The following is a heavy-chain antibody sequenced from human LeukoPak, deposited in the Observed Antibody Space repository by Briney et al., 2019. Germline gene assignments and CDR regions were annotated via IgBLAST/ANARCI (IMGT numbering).Heavy chain of an antibody. Sequence: PSETLSLTCAVYDGSFSGYYCSWIRQPPGKGLEWIGEINHSGSTNYNPSLKSRVTISVDTSKNQFSLKLSSVTAADTAVYYCARGKLVLGCSSTSCYGVRSRNYMDVWGKGTTVTVSS. CDR2: INHSGST. CDR3: ARGKLVLGCSSTSCYGVRSRNYMDV. V-gene: IGHV4-34*01. J-gene: IGHJ6*03. D-gene: IGHD2-2*01. CDR1: DGSFSGYY.